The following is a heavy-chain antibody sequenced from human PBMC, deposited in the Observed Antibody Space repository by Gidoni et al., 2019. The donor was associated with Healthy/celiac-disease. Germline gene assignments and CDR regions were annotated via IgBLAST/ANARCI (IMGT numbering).Heavy chain of an antibody. CDR1: GGSFSGYY. Sequence: QVQLQQWGAGLLKPSETLSLTCAVYGGSFSGYYWSWIRQPPGKGLEWIGEINHSGSTNYNPSLKSRVTLSVDTSKNQFSLKLSSVTAADTAVYYCARGRAAMVRGVIIKAAHMDVWGKGTTVTVSS. D-gene: IGHD3-10*01. J-gene: IGHJ6*03. CDR3: ARGRAAMVRGVIIKAAHMDV. V-gene: IGHV4-34*01. CDR2: INHSGST.